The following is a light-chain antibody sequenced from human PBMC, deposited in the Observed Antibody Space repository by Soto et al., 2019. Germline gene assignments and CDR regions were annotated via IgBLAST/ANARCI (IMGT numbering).Light chain of an antibody. V-gene: IGKV3-11*01. Sequence: EIVLTQSPATLSLSPGERATLSCRASQSVSSYLAWYQQKPGQAPRLLIYDASNRATGIPARFSGSGSGTDFTRTISSLEPEAFAVYYCQQRSNWPLTFGQGTKVEIK. CDR1: QSVSSY. CDR3: QQRSNWPLT. J-gene: IGKJ1*01. CDR2: DAS.